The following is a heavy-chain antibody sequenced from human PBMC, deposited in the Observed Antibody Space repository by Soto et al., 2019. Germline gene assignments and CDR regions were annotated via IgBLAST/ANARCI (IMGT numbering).Heavy chain of an antibody. CDR1: VVTFSSYA. CDR2: IIPIFGTA. V-gene: IGHV1-69*13. Sequence: SVTVSCKASVVTFSSYAISWVRQAPGQGLEWMGGIIPIFGTANYAQKFQGRVTITADESTSTAYMELSSLRSEDTAVYYCARGRNLQGYYYGMDVWGQGTTVTVSS. J-gene: IGHJ6*02. CDR3: ARGRNLQGYYYGMDV. D-gene: IGHD4-4*01.